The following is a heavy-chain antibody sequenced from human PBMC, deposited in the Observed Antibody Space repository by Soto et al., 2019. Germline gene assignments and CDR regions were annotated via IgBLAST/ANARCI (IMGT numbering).Heavy chain of an antibody. CDR1: GFTFSSYG. Sequence: GGSLRLSCAASGFTFSSYGMHCVRQAPGKGLEWVTAIWFDGTKKYYADCVKGRLTISRDNLNNTVYLQMSSLRVEDTAVYYCAREKGIGRNYFGMDVWGQGTTVTVSS. CDR3: AREKGIGRNYFGMDV. V-gene: IGHV3-33*01. J-gene: IGHJ6*02. CDR2: IWFDGTKK. D-gene: IGHD2-15*01.